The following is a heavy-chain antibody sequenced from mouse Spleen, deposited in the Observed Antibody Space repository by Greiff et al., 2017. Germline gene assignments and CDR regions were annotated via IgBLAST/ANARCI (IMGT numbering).Heavy chain of an antibody. CDR1: GYSFTDYN. D-gene: IGHD1-1*01. Sequence: EVKLQESGPELVKPGASVKISCKASGYSFTDYNMNWVKQSNGKSLEWIGVINPNYGTTSYNQKFKGKATLTVDQSSSTAYMQLNSLTSEDSAVYYCARKGGNYYYGSSFAYWGQGTLVTVSA. CDR2: INPNYGTT. V-gene: IGHV1-39*01. J-gene: IGHJ3*01. CDR3: ARKGGNYYYGSSFAY.